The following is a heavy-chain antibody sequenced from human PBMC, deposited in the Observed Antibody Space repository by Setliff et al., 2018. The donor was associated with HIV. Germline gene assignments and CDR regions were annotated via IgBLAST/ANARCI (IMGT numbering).Heavy chain of an antibody. D-gene: IGHD4-17*01. CDR2: IKSKTDGGTT. CDR1: GFTFSNAW. V-gene: IGHV3-15*01. Sequence: GGSLRLSCAASGFTFSNAWMSWVRQAPGKGLEWVGRIKSKTDGGTTDYAAPVKGRFTISRDDSKSIAYLQMNSLKTEDTAVYYCIRDSVNNVQHWARAPWSPSPQ. J-gene: IGHJ1*01. CDR3: IRDSVNNVQH.